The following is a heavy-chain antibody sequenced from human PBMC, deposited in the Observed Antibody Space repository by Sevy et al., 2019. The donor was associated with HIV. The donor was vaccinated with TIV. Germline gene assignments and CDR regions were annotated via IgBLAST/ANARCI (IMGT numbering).Heavy chain of an antibody. Sequence: ASVKVSCKVSGYTLTQLSMHWVRQAPGKGLEWMGSFDPEDGETLYAQKFQGRVTMTEDTSTDKAYMELRSLSSEDTDVYYCATTKDYYDSSGSPFDYWGQGTLVTVSS. CDR2: FDPEDGET. J-gene: IGHJ4*02. CDR3: ATTKDYYDSSGSPFDY. V-gene: IGHV1-24*01. D-gene: IGHD3-22*01. CDR1: GYTLTQLS.